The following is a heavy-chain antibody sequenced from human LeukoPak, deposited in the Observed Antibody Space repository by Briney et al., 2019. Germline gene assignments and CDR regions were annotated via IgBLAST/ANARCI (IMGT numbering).Heavy chain of an antibody. CDR1: GFTFGDYA. J-gene: IGHJ4*02. CDR2: IRSKAYGGTT. Sequence: GGSPRLSCTASGFTFGDYAMSWVRQAPGKGLEWVGFIRSKAYGGTTEYAASVKGRFTISRDDSKSIAYLQMNSLKTEDTAVYYCTRVSVTSVFDYWGQGTLVTVSS. V-gene: IGHV3-49*04. CDR3: TRVSVTSVFDY. D-gene: IGHD4-17*01.